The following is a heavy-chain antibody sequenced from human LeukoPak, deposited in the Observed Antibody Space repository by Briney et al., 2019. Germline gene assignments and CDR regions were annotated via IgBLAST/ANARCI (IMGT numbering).Heavy chain of an antibody. CDR1: GFTFTTYA. J-gene: IGHJ5*02. Sequence: GGSLRLSCAASGFTFTTYAMHWVRQAPGKELEWLAVVSYDGNDISYADSAKGRFTISRDNSKNALYLQMNSLKSEDTAIYYCAPLDCYHDWFDPWGQGTLVTVSS. CDR2: VSYDGNDI. CDR3: APLDCYHDWFDP. V-gene: IGHV3-30-3*01. D-gene: IGHD2-21*01.